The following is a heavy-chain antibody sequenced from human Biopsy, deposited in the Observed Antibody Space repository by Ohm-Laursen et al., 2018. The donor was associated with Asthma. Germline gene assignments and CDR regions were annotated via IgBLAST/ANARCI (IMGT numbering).Heavy chain of an antibody. CDR1: GFAFRSYA. D-gene: IGHD3-22*01. CDR3: ARGDSSNWSHYYFDY. Sequence: SLRLSCAASGFAFRSYAMNWVRQAPGKGLEWVSVIYSGGTSHTADPVRGRFTISRDYSKNTLYLQMHSLRAEDTAVYYCARGDSSNWSHYYFDYWGKGTLVTVSS. V-gene: IGHV3-53*01. CDR2: IYSGGTS. J-gene: IGHJ4*02.